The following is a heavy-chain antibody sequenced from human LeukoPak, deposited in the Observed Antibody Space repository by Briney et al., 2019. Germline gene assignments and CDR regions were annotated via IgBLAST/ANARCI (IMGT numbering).Heavy chain of an antibody. V-gene: IGHV3-23*01. D-gene: IGHD6-6*01. CDR1: GFTFSTYG. CDR3: AKRVPSSSSSVYFDS. J-gene: IGHJ4*02. CDR2: ISDSGSDT. Sequence: PGGSLRLSCAASGFTFSTYGLSWVRQTPGKGLEWVSAISDSGSDTYYTDSVKGRFTISRDNSRNTLYLQMNSLRAEDTAVYYCAKRVPSSSSSVYFDSWGQGTLVTVSS.